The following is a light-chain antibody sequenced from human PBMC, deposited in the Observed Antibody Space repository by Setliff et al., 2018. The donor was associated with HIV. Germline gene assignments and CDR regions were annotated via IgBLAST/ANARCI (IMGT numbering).Light chain of an antibody. CDR2: EVS. J-gene: IGLJ3*02. CDR1: SSDVGGYNY. CDR3: SSYTRSSTLV. V-gene: IGLV2-14*01. Sequence: QSALTQPASVSGSPGQSITISCTGTSSDVGGYNYVSWYQHHPGRAPKLMIYEVSNRPSGVSNRFSGSKSGNTASLTISGLQAEDEADYYCSSYTRSSTLVFGGGTKSPS.